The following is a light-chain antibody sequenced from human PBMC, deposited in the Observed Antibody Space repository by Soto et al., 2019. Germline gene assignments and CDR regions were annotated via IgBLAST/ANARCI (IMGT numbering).Light chain of an antibody. Sequence: DIQMTQSPSTLSAGVGDRVTITCRASQRISTYLNWYQQKPGKAPTLLIYAASSLQSGVPSRFRGGGSGTHFTLTTNTLQTEVFAADFCQQCYRSPRTFGKGTKVE. CDR2: AAS. V-gene: IGKV1-39*01. CDR3: QQCYRSPRT. CDR1: QRISTY. J-gene: IGKJ1*01.